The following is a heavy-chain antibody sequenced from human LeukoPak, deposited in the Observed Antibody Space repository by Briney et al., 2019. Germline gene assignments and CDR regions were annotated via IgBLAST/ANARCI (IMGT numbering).Heavy chain of an antibody. D-gene: IGHD2-15*01. V-gene: IGHV3-30-3*01. CDR2: ISYDGSNK. CDR1: GFTFSSYA. CDR3: ARGYCSGGSCYDY. Sequence: GGSLRLSCAASGFTFSSYAMHWVRQAPGKGLEWVALISYDGSNKYYADSVKGRFTISRDNSKNTLYLQMNSLRAEDTAVYYCARGYCSGGSCYDYWGQGTTVTVSS. J-gene: IGHJ4*03.